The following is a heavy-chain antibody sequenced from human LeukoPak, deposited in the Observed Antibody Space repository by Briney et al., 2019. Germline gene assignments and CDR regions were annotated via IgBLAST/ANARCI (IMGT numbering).Heavy chain of an antibody. Sequence: SETLSLTCTVSGASISGYYWSWLRQPPGKELEWIGYIHTSGSTRFNPSLQSRVTPSFDTSKDQFSLKLTSLTAADTAVYYCARHLSSTSYPFYYYLDVWGKGTTVTVSS. D-gene: IGHD2-2*02. V-gene: IGHV4-4*09. J-gene: IGHJ6*03. CDR1: GASISGYY. CDR3: ARHLSSTSYPFYYYLDV. CDR2: IHTSGST.